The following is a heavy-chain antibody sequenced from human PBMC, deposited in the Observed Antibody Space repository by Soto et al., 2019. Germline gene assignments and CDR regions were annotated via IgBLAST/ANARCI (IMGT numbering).Heavy chain of an antibody. Sequence: EVQLVESGGGLIQPGGSLRLSCAVSGFTVSNNYMSWVRQAPGKGLEGVSVIYSGGYTAYGDSVKGRFTISRDNSKNTLYLKKKTRRAHAPAFFYCATHPGGGGYWGQGTPVTVSS. J-gene: IGHJ4*02. D-gene: IGHD3-10*01. CDR3: ATHPGGGGY. V-gene: IGHV3-53*01. CDR2: IYSGGYT. CDR1: GFTVSNNY.